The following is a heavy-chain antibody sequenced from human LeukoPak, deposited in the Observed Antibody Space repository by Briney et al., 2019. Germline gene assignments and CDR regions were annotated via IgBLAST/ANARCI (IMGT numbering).Heavy chain of an antibody. CDR3: AKGRYYYDSSGYYSEYYMDV. V-gene: IGHV3-33*06. J-gene: IGHJ6*03. CDR1: GFTFSSYG. D-gene: IGHD3-22*01. CDR2: IWYDGSNK. Sequence: PGRSLRLSCAASGFTFSSYGMHWVRRAPGKGLEWVAVIWYDGSNKYYADSVKGRFTISRDNSKNTLYLQMNSLRAEDTAVYYCAKGRYYYDSSGYYSEYYMDVWGKGTTVTVSS.